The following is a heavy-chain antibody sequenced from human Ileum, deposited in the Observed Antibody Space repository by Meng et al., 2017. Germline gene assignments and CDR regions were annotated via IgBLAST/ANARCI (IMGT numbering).Heavy chain of an antibody. CDR2: IYSSGST. CDR3: ARGPGRGSGSGSFDY. Sequence: LPASGTSLVKPSQTLSLTCTVCGVSISSGGFYWSWIRQHPGKGLELIGYIYSSGSTYYNPSLKSLVSISVDTSKNQFSLKLSSVTAADTAVYYCARGPGRGSGSGSFDYWGQGTLVTVSS. V-gene: IGHV4-31*01. J-gene: IGHJ4*02. D-gene: IGHD3-10*01. CDR1: GVSISSGGFY.